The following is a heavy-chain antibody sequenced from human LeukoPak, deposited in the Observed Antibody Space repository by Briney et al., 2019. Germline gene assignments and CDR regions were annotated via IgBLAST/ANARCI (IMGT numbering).Heavy chain of an antibody. Sequence: PSETLSLTCNVSRGSVSSYFWNWIRQPAGKRLEWIGRVHASGSTNYSPSLKSRATISLDKSKNTFSLKLTSVTAADTAVYHCAGDADSESGVFGSWGRGIPVIVSS. CDR3: AGDADSESGVFGS. CDR1: RGSVSSYF. V-gene: IGHV4-4*07. J-gene: IGHJ2*01. D-gene: IGHD2-15*01. CDR2: VHASGST.